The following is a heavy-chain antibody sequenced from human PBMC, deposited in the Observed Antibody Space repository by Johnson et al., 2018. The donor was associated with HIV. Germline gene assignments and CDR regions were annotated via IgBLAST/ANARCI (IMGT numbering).Heavy chain of an antibody. Sequence: VQLMESGGGVVRSGGSLRLSCAASGFTFSSYGMHWVRQAPGNGLAWVAFIRFDGSDKYYADSVKGRFTISRDNSKNTLYLQMNSLRAEDTAVYYCAKDITPYSGAFDLWGQGTMVTVSS. V-gene: IGHV3-30*02. D-gene: IGHD3-10*01. CDR1: GFTFSSYG. CDR3: AKDITPYSGAFDL. CDR2: IRFDGSDK. J-gene: IGHJ3*01.